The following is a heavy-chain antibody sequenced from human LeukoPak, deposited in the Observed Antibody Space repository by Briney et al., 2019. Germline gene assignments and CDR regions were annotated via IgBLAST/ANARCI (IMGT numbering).Heavy chain of an antibody. CDR1: GFTFSSYA. Sequence: GGSLRLSCAASGFTFSSYAMSWVRQAPGKGLEWDSAISGSGGSTYYADSVKGRFTISRDNSKNTLYLQMNSLRAEDTAVYYCAKARVVPAAIPYYFDYWGQGTLVTVSS. J-gene: IGHJ4*02. V-gene: IGHV3-23*01. D-gene: IGHD2-2*02. CDR2: ISGSGGST. CDR3: AKARVVPAAIPYYFDY.